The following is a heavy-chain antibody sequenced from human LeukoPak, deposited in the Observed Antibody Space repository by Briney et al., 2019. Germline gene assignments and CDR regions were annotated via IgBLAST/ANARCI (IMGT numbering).Heavy chain of an antibody. CDR1: GGSISSYY. Sequence: PSETLSLTCTVSGGSISSYYWSWIRQPPGKGLEWIGYVYYSGSTNYNPSLKSRVTISVDTSKNQFSLKLSSVTAADTAVYYCARDVGPAAGTVGSGYWGQGTLVTVSS. CDR3: ARDVGPAAGTVGSGY. D-gene: IGHD6-13*01. CDR2: VYYSGST. J-gene: IGHJ4*02. V-gene: IGHV4-59*01.